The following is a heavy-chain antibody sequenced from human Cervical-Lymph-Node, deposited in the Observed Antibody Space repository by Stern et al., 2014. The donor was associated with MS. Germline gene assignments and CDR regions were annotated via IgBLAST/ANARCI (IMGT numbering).Heavy chain of an antibody. D-gene: IGHD3-9*01. J-gene: IGHJ4*02. V-gene: IGHV2-5*01. CDR2: IYWNDDE. CDR3: VRLVSFFDWHGIQDN. Sequence: ESGPTLVKPTQTLTLTCTFSGFSLTTSGVGVGWSRQPPGKALEWLAAIYWNDDERYSPSLIRRLTIVKDTSKNQVVLTMTDMDPVDTATYYCVRLVSFFDWHGIQDNWGQGTLVTVSS. CDR1: GFSLTTSGVG.